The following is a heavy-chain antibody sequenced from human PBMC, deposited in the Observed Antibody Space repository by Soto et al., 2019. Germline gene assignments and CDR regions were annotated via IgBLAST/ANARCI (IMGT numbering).Heavy chain of an antibody. CDR3: ASLSTYYDFWSGYPVSNYYYYGMDV. J-gene: IGHJ6*02. Sequence: SVKVSCKASGGTFSSYTISWVRQAPGQGLEWMGRIIPILGIANYAQKFQGRVTITADKSTSTAHMELSSLRSEDTAVYYCASLSTYYDFWSGYPVSNYYYYGMDVWGQGTTVTVSS. CDR1: GGTFSSYT. CDR2: IIPILGIA. D-gene: IGHD3-3*01. V-gene: IGHV1-69*02.